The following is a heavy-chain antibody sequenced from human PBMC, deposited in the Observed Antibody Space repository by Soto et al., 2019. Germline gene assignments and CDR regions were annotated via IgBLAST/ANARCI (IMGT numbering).Heavy chain of an antibody. CDR2: ILSDGSKQ. CDR1: RFTFSYYA. Sequence: PGGSLRLSCAASRFTFSYYAMHWIRQAPGKGLEWMAVILSDGSKQYYAESVKGRFTISRDNAKNTLYLQMNSLRVEDTAVYYCARDRPDISNPTDHPMFDYWGQGTQVTVSS. J-gene: IGHJ4*02. D-gene: IGHD6-6*01. V-gene: IGHV3-30-3*01. CDR3: ARDRPDISNPTDHPMFDY.